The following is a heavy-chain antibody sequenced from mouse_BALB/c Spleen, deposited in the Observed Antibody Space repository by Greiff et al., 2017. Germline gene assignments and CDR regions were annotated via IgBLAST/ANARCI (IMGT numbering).Heavy chain of an antibody. J-gene: IGHJ3*01. Sequence: VQLQQSGAELVKPGASVKLSCTASGFNIKDNYMHWVKQRPEQGLEWIGRIDPANGNTKYDPKFQGKATITADTSSNTAYLQLSSLTSEDTAVYYCARGYYGYVAFAYWGQGTLVTVSA. V-gene: IGHV14-3*02. D-gene: IGHD1-2*01. CDR2: IDPANGNT. CDR3: ARGYYGYVAFAY. CDR1: GFNIKDNY.